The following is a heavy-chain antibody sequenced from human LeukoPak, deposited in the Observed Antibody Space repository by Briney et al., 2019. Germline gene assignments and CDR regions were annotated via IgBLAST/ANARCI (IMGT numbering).Heavy chain of an antibody. CDR3: ARDMYVQYYYDSSGYYSVAPVDY. Sequence: GGSLRLSCAASGFTFSSYSMNWVRQAPGKGLEWVSSISSSSYIYYADSVKGRFTISRDNAKNSLYLQMNSLRAEDTAVYYCARDMYVQYYYDSSGYYSVAPVDYWGQGTLVTVSS. CDR2: ISSSSYI. V-gene: IGHV3-21*01. J-gene: IGHJ4*02. CDR1: GFTFSSYS. D-gene: IGHD3-22*01.